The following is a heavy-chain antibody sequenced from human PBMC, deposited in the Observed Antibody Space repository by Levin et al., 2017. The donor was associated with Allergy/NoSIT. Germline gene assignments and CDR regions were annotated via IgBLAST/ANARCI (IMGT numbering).Heavy chain of an antibody. CDR3: AKGSYQLIPQYWYFDL. J-gene: IGHJ2*01. Sequence: AGGSLRLSCAASGFTFSSYAMSWVRQAPGKGLEWVSAISGGGGSTYYADSVKGRFTISRDNSKNTLYLQMNSLRAEDTAVYYCAKGSYQLIPQYWYFDLWGRGTLVTVSS. CDR1: GFTFSSYA. D-gene: IGHD2-2*01. V-gene: IGHV3-23*01. CDR2: ISGGGGST.